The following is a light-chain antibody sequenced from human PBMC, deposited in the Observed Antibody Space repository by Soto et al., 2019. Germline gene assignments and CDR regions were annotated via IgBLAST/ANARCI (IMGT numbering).Light chain of an antibody. CDR1: QSISNK. J-gene: IGKJ1*01. CDR2: DTS. CDR3: QEYNTWPWT. V-gene: IGKV3-15*01. Sequence: EIVMTQSPATLSVAPGEGVTLSCRASQSISNKLAWYQHKPGKAPKLLIYDTSTMVGGIPARFTGSGSGTDFTLTISSLQSEDSAAYYCQEYNTWPWTFGQGTKVDIK.